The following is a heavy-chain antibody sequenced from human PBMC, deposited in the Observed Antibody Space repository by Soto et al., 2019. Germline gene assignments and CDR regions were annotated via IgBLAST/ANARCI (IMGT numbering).Heavy chain of an antibody. D-gene: IGHD1-26*01. CDR2: IYYSGST. CDR3: ARDGGEGGTPDY. Sequence: SETLSLTCTVSGGSISSYYWSWIRQPPGKGLEWIGYIYYSGSTNYNPSLKSRVTISVDTSKNQFSLKLSSVTAADTAVYYCARDGGEGGTPDYWGQGTLVTVSS. J-gene: IGHJ4*02. V-gene: IGHV4-59*01. CDR1: GGSISSYY.